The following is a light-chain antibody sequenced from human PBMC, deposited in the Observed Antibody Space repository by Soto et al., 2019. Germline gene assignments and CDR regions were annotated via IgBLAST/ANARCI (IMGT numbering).Light chain of an antibody. CDR3: QQYNNWLGVT. Sequence: EIVMTQSPATLSVSPGERATLSCRASQSVSSNLAWYQQKPGQAPRLLIYGASTRATGIPARFSGSGSGTEFTLTIRSLQSEDFAVYYSQQYNNWLGVTFCPGTKVDIK. CDR2: GAS. J-gene: IGKJ3*01. CDR1: QSVSSN. V-gene: IGKV3-15*01.